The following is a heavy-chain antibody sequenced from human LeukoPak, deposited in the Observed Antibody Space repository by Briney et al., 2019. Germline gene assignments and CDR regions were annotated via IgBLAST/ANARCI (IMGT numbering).Heavy chain of an antibody. Sequence: VASVKVSCKASGYTFTSYDINGVRQATGRGLEWMGWMNPNSGNTGYAQKFQGRVTMTRNTSISTAYMELSSLRSEDTAVYYCVLEGYNYYYGMDVWGQGTTVTVSS. J-gene: IGHJ6*02. D-gene: IGHD5-24*01. CDR1: GYTFTSYD. CDR3: VLEGYNYYYGMDV. V-gene: IGHV1-8*01. CDR2: MNPNSGNT.